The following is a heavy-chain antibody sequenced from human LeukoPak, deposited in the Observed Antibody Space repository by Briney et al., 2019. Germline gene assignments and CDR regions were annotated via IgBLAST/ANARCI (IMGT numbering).Heavy chain of an antibody. Sequence: SETLSLTCAVYGGSFSGYYWSWIRQPPGKGLEWIGEINHSGSTNYNPSLKSRVTISVDTSKNQFSLKLSSATAADTAVYYCVRCAYYYDSSGYYYFDYWGQGTLVTVSS. J-gene: IGHJ4*02. CDR1: GGSFSGYY. CDR2: INHSGST. D-gene: IGHD3-22*01. CDR3: VRCAYYYDSSGYYYFDY. V-gene: IGHV4-34*01.